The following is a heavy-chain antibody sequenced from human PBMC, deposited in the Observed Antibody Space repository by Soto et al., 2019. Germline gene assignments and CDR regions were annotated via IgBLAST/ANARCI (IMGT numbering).Heavy chain of an antibody. CDR1: GGTFSSHT. CDR2: IIPALGTA. D-gene: IGHD4-17*01. Sequence: QDQLVQSGAEVKKPGSSVKVSCKASGGTFSSHTFSWVRQAPGQGLEWMGRIIPALGTATYAQKFQGRVTITADESATTVYIELNSIRSEDTAVYYCAGTEFGDYWYFDLCGRGTLVTVSS. CDR3: AGTEFGDYWYFDL. V-gene: IGHV1-69*08. J-gene: IGHJ2*01.